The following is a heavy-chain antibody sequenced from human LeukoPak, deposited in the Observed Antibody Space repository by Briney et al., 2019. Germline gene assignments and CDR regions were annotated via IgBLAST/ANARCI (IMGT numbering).Heavy chain of an antibody. V-gene: IGHV1-18*01. CDR3: ARNRLFGTSGDCYS. D-gene: IGHD2-21*02. CDR1: GYTFTCYG. Sequence: GASVKVSCKASGYTFTCYGISWVRQAPGQGLEGMGWISAYKGKTNDAQKLQGRVTMTTDTSTSTAYMELRSLRSDDTDVYYCARNRLFGTSGDCYSWGQGTLVTVSS. J-gene: IGHJ4*02. CDR2: ISAYKGKT.